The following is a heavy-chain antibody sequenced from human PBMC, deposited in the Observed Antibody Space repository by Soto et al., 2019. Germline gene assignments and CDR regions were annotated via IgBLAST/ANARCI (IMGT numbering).Heavy chain of an antibody. J-gene: IGHJ6*04. D-gene: IGHD2-15*01. CDR2: ISAYNGNT. V-gene: IGHV1-18*04. Sequence: ASGKGSCKASGYTFTSYGISWVRQAPGQGLEWMGWISAYNGNTNYAQKLQGRVTMTTDTSTSTAYMELRSLRSDDTAVYYCARDQRYCSGGSCLNYYGMDVWGDLTTVPVSP. CDR1: GYTFTSYG. CDR3: ARDQRYCSGGSCLNYYGMDV.